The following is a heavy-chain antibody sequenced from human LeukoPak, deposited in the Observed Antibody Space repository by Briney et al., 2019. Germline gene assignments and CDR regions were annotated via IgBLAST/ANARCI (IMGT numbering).Heavy chain of an antibody. CDR3: ARDRGLVVVPADYYMDV. CDR1: GFTFSDYY. CDR2: ITASGSST. D-gene: IGHD2-2*01. Sequence: GGSLRLSCAASGFTFSDYYISWIRQAPGKGLEWVSYITASGSSTYYADSLKGRFTISRDNAKNSLYLHMNSLRAEYTAVYYCARDRGLVVVPADYYMDVWGKGTTVIVSS. V-gene: IGHV3-11*01. J-gene: IGHJ6*03.